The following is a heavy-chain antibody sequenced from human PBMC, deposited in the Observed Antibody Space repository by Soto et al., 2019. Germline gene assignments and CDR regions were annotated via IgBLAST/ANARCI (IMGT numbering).Heavy chain of an antibody. D-gene: IGHD3-10*01. CDR1: GFSFSDSY. V-gene: IGHV3-11*06. J-gene: IGHJ6*02. Sequence: QVQLVESGGGLVKPGGSLRLSCAASGFSFSDSYMSWVRQAPGKGLEWVAYISGSSGYTGYADSVKGRFTISRDTAKNSLYLQMNSLRVEDTAVYYCARDRGGYGPPDVWGQGTTVTVSS. CDR2: ISGSSGYT. CDR3: ARDRGGYGPPDV.